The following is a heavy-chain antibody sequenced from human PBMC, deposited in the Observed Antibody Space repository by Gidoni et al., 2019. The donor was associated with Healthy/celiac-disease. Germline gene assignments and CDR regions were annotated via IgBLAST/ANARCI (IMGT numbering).Heavy chain of an antibody. V-gene: IGHV3-30-3*01. CDR1: GSPFSSYA. Sequence: VQLVASGGGVVQPGRSLRLSCVASGSPFSSYAMHWVRQAPGKGLEWVAGISYDGSNKYYADSVKGRFTSSRDNSKNTLYLQMNSLRAEDTAVYYCAREIIKGVYFDYWGQGTLVTVSS. CDR2: ISYDGSNK. J-gene: IGHJ4*02. CDR3: AREIIKGVYFDY. D-gene: IGHD3-10*01.